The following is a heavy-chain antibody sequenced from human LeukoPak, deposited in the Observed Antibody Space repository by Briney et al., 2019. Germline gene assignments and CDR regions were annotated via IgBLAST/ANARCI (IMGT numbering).Heavy chain of an antibody. V-gene: IGHV3-7*01. D-gene: IGHD3-16*02. CDR1: GFTFSNYW. Sequence: GGSLRLSCAASGFTFSNYWMIWFRQAPGQGLEWVASIKQDGSERYYVDSVKGRFTISRDNAKNSLFLQLSSLRVEDTAVYYCARGSMHIYHLYTDYWGQGTLVTVSS. CDR3: ARGSMHIYHLYTDY. J-gene: IGHJ4*02. CDR2: IKQDGSER.